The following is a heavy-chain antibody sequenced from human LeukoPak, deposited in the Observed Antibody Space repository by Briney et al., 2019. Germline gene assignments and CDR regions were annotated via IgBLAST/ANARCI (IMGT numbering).Heavy chain of an antibody. V-gene: IGHV4-38-2*01. CDR2: IYHRGNT. CDR1: TYSISSGYY. CDR3: ARIRMITFGGVIVRTYYFDY. J-gene: IGHJ4*02. D-gene: IGHD3-16*02. Sequence: PSETLSLTCAASTYSISSGYYWGWIRQPPGKGLEWIGSIYHRGNTYYNPSLKSRVTISVDTSKNQFPLKLSSVTAADTAVYYCARIRMITFGGVIVRTYYFDYWGQGTLVIVSS.